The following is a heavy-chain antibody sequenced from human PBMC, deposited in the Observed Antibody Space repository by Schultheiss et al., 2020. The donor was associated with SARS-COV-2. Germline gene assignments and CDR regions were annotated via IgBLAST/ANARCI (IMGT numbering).Heavy chain of an antibody. CDR1: EFTFSNYG. Sequence: GGSLRLSCAASEFTFSNYGMHWVRQAPGKGLVWVSRINSDGSNTNYADSVKGRFTISRDNAKNTLYLQMNSLRAEDTAVYYCARSLYSGYDASFDYWGQGTLVTVSS. D-gene: IGHD5-12*01. CDR2: INSDGSNT. V-gene: IGHV3-74*01. J-gene: IGHJ4*02. CDR3: ARSLYSGYDASFDY.